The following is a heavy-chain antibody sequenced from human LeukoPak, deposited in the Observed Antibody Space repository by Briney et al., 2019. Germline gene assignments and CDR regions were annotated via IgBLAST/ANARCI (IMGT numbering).Heavy chain of an antibody. D-gene: IGHD2-21*01. V-gene: IGHV3-66*01. J-gene: IGHJ1*01. CDR1: GFTVSSNY. CDR2: LYSDGST. CDR3: ARVRAELWWSTEH. Sequence: PGGSLRLSCAASGFTVSSNYMSWVRQAPGKGLEWVSVLYSDGSTYYADSVKGRFTISRDKSKNTLYFQMNSLRAEDTALYYCARVRAELWWSTEHWGQGTLVTVSS.